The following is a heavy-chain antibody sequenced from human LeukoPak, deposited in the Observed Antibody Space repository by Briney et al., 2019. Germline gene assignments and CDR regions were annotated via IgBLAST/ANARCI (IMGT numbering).Heavy chain of an antibody. CDR3: ARVSYDSSGYGVFAY. D-gene: IGHD3-22*01. CDR1: GGSISSSNW. V-gene: IGHV4-4*02. CDR2: IYHSGST. Sequence: PSGTLSLTCAVSGGSISSSNWWSWVRQPPGKGLEWIGEIYHSGSTNYNPSLKSRVTISVDKSKNQFSLKLSSVTAADTAVYYCARVSYDSSGYGVFAYWGQGTLVTVSS. J-gene: IGHJ4*02.